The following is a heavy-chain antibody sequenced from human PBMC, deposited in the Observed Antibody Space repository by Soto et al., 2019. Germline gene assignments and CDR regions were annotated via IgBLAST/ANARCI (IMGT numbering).Heavy chain of an antibody. CDR3: ARDQHCSVSTCFGDPDV. Sequence: QVQLLQSGAELKKPGSSVTVSCHASGDTFTTHTITWVRRAPGQGLEWVGRIIPLLGLTDYAQKFLGRVTIRAHKATSTAYLVLSSLTSNDTALYYCARDQHCSVSTCFGDPDVWGTGTAVTVSS. V-gene: IGHV1-69*08. D-gene: IGHD2-21*02. CDR2: IIPLLGLT. CDR1: GDTFTTHT. J-gene: IGHJ6*03.